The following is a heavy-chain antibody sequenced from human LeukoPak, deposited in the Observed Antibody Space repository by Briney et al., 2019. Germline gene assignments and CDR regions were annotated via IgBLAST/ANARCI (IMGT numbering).Heavy chain of an antibody. Sequence: SETLSLTCTVSGGSISSGGYYWSWIRQHPGKGLEWIGYIYYSGSTYYNPSLKSRVTISVDTSKNQFSLKLSSVAAADTAVYYCARDQSGEEDYYYGMDVWGQGTTVTVSS. J-gene: IGHJ6*02. V-gene: IGHV4-31*03. D-gene: IGHD3-10*01. CDR1: GGSISSGGYY. CDR2: IYYSGST. CDR3: ARDQSGEEDYYYGMDV.